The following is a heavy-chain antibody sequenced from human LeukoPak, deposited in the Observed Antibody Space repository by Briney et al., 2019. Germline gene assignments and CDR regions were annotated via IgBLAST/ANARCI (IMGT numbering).Heavy chain of an antibody. CDR2: IYYSGST. V-gene: IGHV4-39*01. Sequence: PSETLSLTCTVSGGSISSSSYYWGWIRQPPGKGLEWIGSIYYSGSTYYNPSLKSRVTISVDTSKNQFSLKLSSVTAADTAVYYCAIDFWSGYYPHNWFDPWGQGTLVTVSS. J-gene: IGHJ5*02. CDR1: GGSISSSSYY. D-gene: IGHD3-3*01. CDR3: AIDFWSGYYPHNWFDP.